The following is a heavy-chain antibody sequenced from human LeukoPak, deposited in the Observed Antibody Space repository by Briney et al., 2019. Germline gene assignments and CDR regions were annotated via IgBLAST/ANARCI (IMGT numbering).Heavy chain of an antibody. CDR3: ARETLGYSYGYDP. D-gene: IGHD5-18*01. V-gene: IGHV4-59*01. Sequence: SETLSLTCTVSGGSISSYYWSWIRQPPGKGLEWIGYIYYSGSTNYNPSLKSRVTISVDTSKNQFSLKLSSVSAADTAVYYCARETLGYSYGYDPWGQGTLVTASS. J-gene: IGHJ5*02. CDR1: GGSISSYY. CDR2: IYYSGST.